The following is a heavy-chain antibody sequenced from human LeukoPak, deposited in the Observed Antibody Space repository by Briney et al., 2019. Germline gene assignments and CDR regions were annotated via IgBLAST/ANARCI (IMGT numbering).Heavy chain of an antibody. CDR1: GGTFSSYA. CDR3: ARHFGTGDNFDY. CDR2: IIPIFGTA. D-gene: IGHD1-1*01. Sequence: SVKVSCRASGGTFSSYAISWVRQAPGQGLEWMGGIIPIFGTANYAQKFQGRVTITTDESTSTAYMELSSLRSEDTAVYYCARHFGTGDNFDYWGQGTLLIVSS. V-gene: IGHV1-69*05. J-gene: IGHJ4*02.